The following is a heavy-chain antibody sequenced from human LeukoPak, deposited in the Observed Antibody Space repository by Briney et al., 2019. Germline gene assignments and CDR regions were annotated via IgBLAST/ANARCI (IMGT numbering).Heavy chain of an antibody. J-gene: IGHJ4*02. CDR1: GFTFSSYS. D-gene: IGHD3-22*01. CDR3: ARRLYYDSSGYYNTAFDY. V-gene: IGHV3-21*01. Sequence: AGGSLRLSCAASGFTFSSYSMNWVRQAPGKXLXWXSXXXXSSSYIYYADSVKGRFTISRDNAKNSLYLQMNSLRAEDTAVYYCARRLYYDSSGYYNTAFDYWGQGTLVTVSS. CDR2: XXXSSSYI.